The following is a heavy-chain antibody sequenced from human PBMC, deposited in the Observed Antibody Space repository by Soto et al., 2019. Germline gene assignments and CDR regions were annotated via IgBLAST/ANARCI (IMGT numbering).Heavy chain of an antibody. CDR1: GDSVSSDSAT. Sequence: SQTRSLTCAISGDSVSSDSATWNCIRQAPSRGLEWLGRTYYRSKWYNDYAVSVKSRITINPDTSKNQCSLQLNSVTPEDTAVYYCARDRYAVLDYWGQGTLVTVSS. J-gene: IGHJ4*02. CDR3: ARDRYAVLDY. CDR2: TYYRSKWYN. D-gene: IGHD2-8*01. V-gene: IGHV6-1*01.